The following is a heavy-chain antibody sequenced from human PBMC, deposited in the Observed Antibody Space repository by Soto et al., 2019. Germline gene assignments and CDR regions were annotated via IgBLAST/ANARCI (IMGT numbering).Heavy chain of an antibody. D-gene: IGHD6-6*01. CDR3: ASSSSPYYYYGMDV. CDR2: IYYSGST. CDR1: GGSISSGDYY. J-gene: IGHJ6*02. V-gene: IGHV4-30-4*01. Sequence: SETLSLTCTVSGGSISSGDYYWSWIRQPPGKGLEWIGYIYYSGSTYYNPSLKSRVTISVDTSKNQFSLKLSSVTAADTAVYYCASSSSPYYYYGMDVWGQGTTVTV.